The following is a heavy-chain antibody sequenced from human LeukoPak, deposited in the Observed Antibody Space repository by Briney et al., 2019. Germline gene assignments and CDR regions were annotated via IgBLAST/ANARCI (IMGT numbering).Heavy chain of an antibody. D-gene: IGHD6-25*01. CDR1: GGSISSGGYY. CDR3: ARGSGPPHRAFDI. J-gene: IGHJ3*02. Sequence: PSQTLSLTCTVSGGSISSGGYYWSWIRQHPGKGLEGLGYIYYSGSTYYNPSLKSRVTISVDTSKNQFSLKLSSVTAADTAVYYCARGSGPPHRAFDIWGQGTMVTVSS. V-gene: IGHV4-31*03. CDR2: IYYSGST.